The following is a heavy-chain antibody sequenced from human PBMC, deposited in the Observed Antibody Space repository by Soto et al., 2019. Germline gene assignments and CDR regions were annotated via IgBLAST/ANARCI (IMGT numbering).Heavy chain of an antibody. Sequence: GVLMRLPCAASGLTFSGYWMHWVRQAPGKGLVWVSRINSDGSSTSYADSVKGRFTISRDNAKNTLYLQMNSLRAEDTAVYFCATVYCSGGSFYHLDYWGQGTLVTVSS. CDR3: ATVYCSGGSFYHLDY. J-gene: IGHJ4*02. V-gene: IGHV3-74*01. CDR2: INSDGSST. D-gene: IGHD2-15*01. CDR1: GLTFSGYW.